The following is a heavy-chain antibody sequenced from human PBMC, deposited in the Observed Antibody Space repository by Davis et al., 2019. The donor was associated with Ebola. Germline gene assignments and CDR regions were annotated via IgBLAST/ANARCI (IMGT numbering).Heavy chain of an antibody. D-gene: IGHD1-26*01. CDR3: ARLFTATTVDY. V-gene: IGHV4-39*01. Sequence: SETLSLTCTVSGGSITDYYWDWIRQPPGKGLEWIGSIYYSGSTYYNPSLKSRVTISVDTSKNQFSLKLSSVTAADTAVYYCARLFTATTVDYWGQGTLVTVSS. CDR1: GGSITDYY. J-gene: IGHJ4*02. CDR2: IYYSGST.